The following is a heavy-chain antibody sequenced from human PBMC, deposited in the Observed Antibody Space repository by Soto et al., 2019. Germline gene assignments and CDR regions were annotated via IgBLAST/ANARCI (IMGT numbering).Heavy chain of an antibody. V-gene: IGHV3-66*01. CDR1: GFTVSTYY. CDR2: IYSAGSA. Sequence: PGGSLRRSCAASGFTVSTYYMSWVRQAPGKGLEWVSVIYSAGSADFADSVKVRFTISRDNSKNTVYLQMSSLRAEDTAVYYCARVHRSSYYYFASWGQATVVTVSS. CDR3: ARVHRSSYYYFAS. D-gene: IGHD6-13*01. J-gene: IGHJ4*02.